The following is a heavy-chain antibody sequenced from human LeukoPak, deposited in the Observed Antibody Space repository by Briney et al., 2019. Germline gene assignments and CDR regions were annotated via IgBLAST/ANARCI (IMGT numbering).Heavy chain of an antibody. CDR2: ISYDGSNK. CDR1: GFTFSSYA. D-gene: IGHD1-7*01. Sequence: GGSLRLSCAASGFTFSSYAMHWVRQAPGKGLEWVAVISYDGSNKYYADSVKGRFTISRDNAKNSLYLQMNSLRAEDTAVYYCARMNYISSGWGAPFDYWGQGTLVTVSS. J-gene: IGHJ4*02. CDR3: ARMNYISSGWGAPFDY. V-gene: IGHV3-30-3*01.